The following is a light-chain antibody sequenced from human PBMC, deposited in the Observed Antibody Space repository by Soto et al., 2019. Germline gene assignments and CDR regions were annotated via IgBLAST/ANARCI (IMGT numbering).Light chain of an antibody. CDR3: QKSYSTPYT. J-gene: IGKJ2*01. CDR1: QSISSY. Sequence: DIQMTQSPSSLSASVGDRVTITCRASQSISSYLNWYQQKPGKAPKLLIYAASSLQSGVPSRFSGSGSGTDFTLTISSLQPEDFATYYCQKSYSTPYTFGQGNKMEI. CDR2: AAS. V-gene: IGKV1-39*01.